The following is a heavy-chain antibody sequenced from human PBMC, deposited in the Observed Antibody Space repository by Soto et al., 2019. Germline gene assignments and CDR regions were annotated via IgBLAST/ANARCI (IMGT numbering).Heavy chain of an antibody. V-gene: IGHV4-4*07. D-gene: IGHD3-9*01. CDR2: IYSSGST. Sequence: PSETLSLTCPVSGGSISGYYWSWIRQPAGKGLEWIGRIYSSGSTNYNPSLKSRVTMSVDTSKNQFSLKPSSVTAADTAVYYCARETNYDILTGYYSGGLDYWGQGTLVTVSS. J-gene: IGHJ4*02. CDR1: GGSISGYY. CDR3: ARETNYDILTGYYSGGLDY.